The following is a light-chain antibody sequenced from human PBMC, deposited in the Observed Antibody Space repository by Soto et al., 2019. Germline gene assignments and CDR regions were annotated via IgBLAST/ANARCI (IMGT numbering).Light chain of an antibody. CDR2: KAS. CDR1: QSIDNR. CDR3: QQYNSYSWK. J-gene: IGKJ1*01. Sequence: DIQMTQSPSTLSASIGDRVTITCRASQSIDNRLAWYQQKPGRAPKLLIYKASNLESGVPSRFSGSGSQTDFTLTISSLQPDDFATYYCQQYNSYSWKFGQGTKVEIK. V-gene: IGKV1-5*03.